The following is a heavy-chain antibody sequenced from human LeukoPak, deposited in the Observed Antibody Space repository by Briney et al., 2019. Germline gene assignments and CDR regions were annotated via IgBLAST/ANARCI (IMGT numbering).Heavy chain of an antibody. CDR3: ARGPRGGSGGYRLNYYYMDV. Sequence: SETLSLTCAVYDGSFSGYYWSWIRQPPGKGLEWIGEINHSGSTNYNPSLKSRVTMSVDTSKNQFSLKLTSVTAADTAVYYCARGPRGGSGGYRLNYYYMDVWGKGTTVTVSS. D-gene: IGHD2-15*01. J-gene: IGHJ6*03. V-gene: IGHV4-34*01. CDR2: INHSGST. CDR1: DGSFSGYY.